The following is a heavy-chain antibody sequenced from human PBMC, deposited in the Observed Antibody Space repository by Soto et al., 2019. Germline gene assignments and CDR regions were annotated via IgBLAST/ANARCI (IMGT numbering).Heavy chain of an antibody. J-gene: IGHJ4*02. D-gene: IGHD3-3*01. CDR1: GFTFSSYG. CDR3: ASKGVAFDY. Sequence: GESLTLSCAASGFTFSSYGMNGVRQAPGKGLEWISYISTTRSSIYYADSVKGQFTISRDNAKNSLCLQMNSLRDDDRAVYYCASKGVAFDYWGQGALVTVSA. V-gene: IGHV3-48*02. CDR2: ISTTRSSI.